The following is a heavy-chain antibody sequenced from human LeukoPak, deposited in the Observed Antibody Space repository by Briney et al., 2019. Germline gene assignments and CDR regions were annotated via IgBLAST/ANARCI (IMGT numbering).Heavy chain of an antibody. CDR1: GYTFTSYD. CDR3: ARDRTPRGFLEWLPNDAFDI. V-gene: IGHV1-8*01. CDR2: MNPNSGNT. Sequence: ASVKVSCKASGYTFTSYDINWVRQATGQGLEWMGWMNPNSGNTGYAQKFQGRVTMTRNTSISTAYMELSSLRSEDTAVYYCARDRTPRGFLEWLPNDAFDIWGQGTMVTVSS. D-gene: IGHD3-3*01. J-gene: IGHJ3*02.